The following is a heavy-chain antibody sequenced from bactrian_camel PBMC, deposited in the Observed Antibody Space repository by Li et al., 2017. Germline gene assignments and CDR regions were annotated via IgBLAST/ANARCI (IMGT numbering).Heavy chain of an antibody. J-gene: IGHJ4*01. CDR3: AYRNRFPRRCGEAITY. V-gene: IGHV3S40*01. CDR1: GYRWSTYC. Sequence: VQLVESGGGSVQAGGSLRLSCKTSGYRWSTYCMGWFRQARGKEREGVAAIYIGGSSIFYVDSVKGRFTISQDNAKNTWYLQLNNLEPADTAMYYCAYRNRFPRRCGEAITYWGQGTQVTVS. D-gene: IGHD2*01. CDR2: IYIGGSSI.